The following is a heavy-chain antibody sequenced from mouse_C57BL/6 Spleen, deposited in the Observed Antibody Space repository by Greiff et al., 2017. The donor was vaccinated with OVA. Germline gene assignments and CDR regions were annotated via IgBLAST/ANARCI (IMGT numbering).Heavy chain of an antibody. CDR1: GFNITDYY. J-gene: IGHJ4*01. Sequence: EVQLQQSGAELVKPGASVKLSCTASGFNITDYYMHWVKQRTEQGLEWIGRIDPEDGETKYDPKFQGKATITADTSSNTAYLQLSSLASEDTAVYYCASPGNYVGYALDYWGQGTSVTVSS. CDR2: IDPEDGET. D-gene: IGHD2-1*01. CDR3: ASPGNYVGYALDY. V-gene: IGHV14-2*01.